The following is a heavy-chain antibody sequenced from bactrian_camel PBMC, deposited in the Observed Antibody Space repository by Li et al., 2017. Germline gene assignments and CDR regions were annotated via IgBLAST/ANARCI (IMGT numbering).Heavy chain of an antibody. V-gene: IGHV3S6*01. CDR2: IYSDGSAT. J-gene: IGHJ6*01. CDR3: ANYLTA. Sequence: HVQLVESGGGLVQPGGSLRLSCAALGFTFSSIYMSWVRQAPGKGLEWVSSIYSDGSATYYADSVKGRFTISRDNAKSTVYLQMNSLKSEDTALYYCANYLTAWGQGTQV. CDR1: GFTFSSIY. D-gene: IGHD2*01.